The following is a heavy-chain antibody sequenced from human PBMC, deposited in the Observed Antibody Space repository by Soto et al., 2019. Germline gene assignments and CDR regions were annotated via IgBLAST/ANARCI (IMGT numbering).Heavy chain of an antibody. CDR1: GITFSDYA. Sequence: PGGSLRLSCVASGITFSDYAMTWVRQTPEKGLEYISSITSRGFTRYADSVKGRFTVSRDNSRNTMSLQMSSLRVDDTAIYYCGRDPNGDHVGAYWFDPWGQGTLVTVSS. V-gene: IGHV3-23*01. D-gene: IGHD4-17*01. J-gene: IGHJ5*02. CDR3: GRDPNGDHVGAYWFDP. CDR2: ITSRGFT.